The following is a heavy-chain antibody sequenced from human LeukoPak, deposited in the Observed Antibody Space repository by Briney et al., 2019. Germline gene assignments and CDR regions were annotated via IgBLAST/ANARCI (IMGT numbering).Heavy chain of an antibody. CDR2: INTDGTVT. D-gene: IGHD6-19*01. CDR1: GFTFSKYW. Sequence: GGSLRLSCAASGFTFSKYWRLWVRQAPGKGLESVSRINTDGTVTTYADSVEGPFTVSRDNADNTMFLQMNSVRDEDTAVYYCETKQWLAPPPDSWGQGTPVTVSS. CDR3: ETKQWLAPPPDS. J-gene: IGHJ4*02. V-gene: IGHV3-74*01.